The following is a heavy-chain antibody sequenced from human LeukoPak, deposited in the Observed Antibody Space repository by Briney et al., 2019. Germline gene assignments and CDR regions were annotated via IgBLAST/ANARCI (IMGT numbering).Heavy chain of an antibody. V-gene: IGHV5-51*01. J-gene: IGHJ2*01. CDR2: IYPGDSDT. D-gene: IGHD1-1*01. CDR3: ARRLDYWYFDL. CDR1: GYSFTSYW. Sequence: KVSCKGSGYSFTSYWIGWVRQMPGKGLEWMEIIYPGDSDTRYSQSFQGQVTISADKSISTAYLQWSSLKASDSAMYYCARRLDYWYFDLWGRGTLVTVSS.